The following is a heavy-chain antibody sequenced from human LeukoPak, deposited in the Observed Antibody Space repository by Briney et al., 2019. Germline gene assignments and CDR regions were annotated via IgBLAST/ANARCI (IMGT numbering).Heavy chain of an antibody. CDR2: ISAYNGNT. CDR1: GYTFTSYG. D-gene: IGHD6-13*01. J-gene: IGHJ6*02. V-gene: IGHV1-18*01. Sequence: ASVKVSCKASGYTFTSYGISWVRQAPGQGLEWMGWISAYNGNTNYAQKLQGRVTMTTGTSTSTAYMELRSLRSDDTAVYYCARVSYSSSPKHNYYYGMDVWDQGTTVTVSS. CDR3: ARVSYSSSPKHNYYYGMDV.